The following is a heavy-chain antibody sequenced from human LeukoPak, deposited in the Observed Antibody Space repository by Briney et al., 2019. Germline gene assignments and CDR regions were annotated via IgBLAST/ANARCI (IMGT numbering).Heavy chain of an antibody. CDR3: AATLRYFDWLLVDY. CDR1: GFTFSSYW. V-gene: IGHV3-7*01. D-gene: IGHD3-9*01. J-gene: IGHJ4*02. Sequence: PGGSLRLSCAASGFTFSSYWMSWVRQAPGKGLEWVANIKQDGSEKYYVDSVKGRFTISRDNAKNSLYLQMNSLRAEDTAVYYCAATLRYFDWLLVDYWGQGTLVTVSS. CDR2: IKQDGSEK.